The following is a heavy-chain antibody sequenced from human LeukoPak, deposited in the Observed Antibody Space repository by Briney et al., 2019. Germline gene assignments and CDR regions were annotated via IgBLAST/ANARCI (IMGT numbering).Heavy chain of an antibody. CDR2: MNPNSGNT. J-gene: IGHJ6*03. Sequence: GASVKVSCKASGYTFTGYYMHWVRQAPGQGLEWMGWMNPNSGNTGYAQKLQGRVTMTRNTSISTAYMELSSLRSEDTAVYYCARWGYYYGSGSNMDVWGKGTTVTISS. CDR1: GYTFTGYY. D-gene: IGHD3-10*01. V-gene: IGHV1-8*02. CDR3: ARWGYYYGSGSNMDV.